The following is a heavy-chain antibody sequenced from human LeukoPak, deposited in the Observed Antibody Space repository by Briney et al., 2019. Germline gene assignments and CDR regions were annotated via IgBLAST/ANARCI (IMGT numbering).Heavy chain of an antibody. CDR3: ARGLIGYCNSTSNNWFDP. V-gene: IGHV4-34*01. CDR2: INHSGST. Sequence: PSETLSLTCAVYGGSFSGYYWSWIRQPPGKGLEWIGEINHSGSTNYNPSLKSRVTISVDTSKNQFSLKLSSVTAADTAVYYCARGLIGYCNSTSNNWFDPWGQGTLVTVSS. D-gene: IGHD2-2*01. J-gene: IGHJ5*02. CDR1: GGSFSGYY.